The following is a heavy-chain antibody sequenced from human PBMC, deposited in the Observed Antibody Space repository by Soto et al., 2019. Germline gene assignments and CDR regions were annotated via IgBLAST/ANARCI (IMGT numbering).Heavy chain of an antibody. J-gene: IGHJ4*02. CDR3: AKALGIFGVVIPPLLGDFFDY. V-gene: IGHV3-23*01. D-gene: IGHD3-3*01. CDR2: ISGSGGST. Sequence: EVQLLESGGGLVQPGGSLRLSCAASGFTFSSYAMSWVRQAPGKGLEWVSAISGSGGSTYYADSVKGRFTISRDNSKNTLYLQMNSLRAEDTAVYYCAKALGIFGVVIPPLLGDFFDYWGQGTLVTVSS. CDR1: GFTFSSYA.